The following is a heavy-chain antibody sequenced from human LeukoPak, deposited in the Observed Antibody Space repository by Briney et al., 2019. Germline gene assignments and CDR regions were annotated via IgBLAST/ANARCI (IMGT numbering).Heavy chain of an antibody. CDR2: IYTSGST. J-gene: IGHJ6*03. Sequence: SETLSLTCTVSGGSISSYYWSWIRQPAGKGLEWIGRIYTSGSTNYNPSLKSRVTMSVDTSKNQFSLKLSSVTAADTAVYYCVRVSSSSYVSLYYYMDVWGKGTTVTVSS. CDR3: VRVSSSSYVSLYYYMDV. CDR1: GGSISSYY. D-gene: IGHD6-6*01. V-gene: IGHV4-4*07.